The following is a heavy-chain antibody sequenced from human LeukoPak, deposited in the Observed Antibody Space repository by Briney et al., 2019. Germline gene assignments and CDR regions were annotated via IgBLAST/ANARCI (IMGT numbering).Heavy chain of an antibody. CDR3: ARVNECSSSSCFTSWFDP. Sequence: KPSETLSLTCTVSDGSITSLNRYWGWIRQPPGKGLEWLGSAGYDGGPYHNPSLTSRVTMSIDSSRNQFSLSLTSVTAADTAVYYCARVNECSSSSCFTSWFDPWGQGTLVTVSS. CDR1: DGSITSLNRY. J-gene: IGHJ5*02. V-gene: IGHV4-39*07. D-gene: IGHD2-2*02. CDR2: AGYDGGP.